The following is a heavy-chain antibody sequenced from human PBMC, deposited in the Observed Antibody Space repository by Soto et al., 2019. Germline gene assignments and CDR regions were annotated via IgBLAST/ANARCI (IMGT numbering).Heavy chain of an antibody. CDR1: GFTFSSYA. V-gene: IGHV3-23*01. CDR3: AKEFYDILTGYNY. D-gene: IGHD3-9*01. Sequence: EVQLLESGGGLVQPGGSLRLSCAASGFTFSSYAMGWVRQAPGKGLEWVSRISGSGGYIYYADSVKGRFTISRDNSKNTLFLQMSSLRAEDRAVYYCAKEFYDILTGYNYWGQGTLVTVSS. J-gene: IGHJ4*02. CDR2: ISGSGGYI.